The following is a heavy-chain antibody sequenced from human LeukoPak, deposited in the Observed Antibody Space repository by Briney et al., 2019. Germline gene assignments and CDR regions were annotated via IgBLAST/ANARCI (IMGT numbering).Heavy chain of an antibody. CDR3: AKVDSGWYGPPLFDY. V-gene: IGHV3-30*02. D-gene: IGHD6-19*01. Sequence: PGGSLRLSCAASGFTFSSYGMHWVRQAPGKGLEWVAFIRYDGSNKYYADSVKGRFTISRDNSKNTLYLQMNSLRAEDTAVYYCAKVDSGWYGPPLFDYWGQGTLVTVSS. J-gene: IGHJ4*02. CDR2: IRYDGSNK. CDR1: GFTFSSYG.